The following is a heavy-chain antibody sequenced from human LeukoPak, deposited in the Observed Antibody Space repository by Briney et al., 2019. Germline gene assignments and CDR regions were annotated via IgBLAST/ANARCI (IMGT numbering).Heavy chain of an antibody. CDR2: ISAYNGNT. Sequence: GASVKVSCKASGYTFTSYGISWVRQAPGQGLEWMGWISAYNGNTNYAQKLQGRVTITTDTSTSTAYMELRSLRSDDTAVYYCARDWGYYDSSGYSLFDYWGQGTLVTVSS. D-gene: IGHD3-22*01. CDR3: ARDWGYYDSSGYSLFDY. V-gene: IGHV1-18*01. CDR1: GYTFTSYG. J-gene: IGHJ4*02.